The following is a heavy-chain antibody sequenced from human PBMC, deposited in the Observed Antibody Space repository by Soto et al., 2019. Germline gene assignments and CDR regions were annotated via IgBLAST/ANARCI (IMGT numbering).Heavy chain of an antibody. CDR3: ARHTNTDLRWFGEFMFDY. D-gene: IGHD3-10*01. Sequence: SETLSLTCTVSGGSISNYYWSWIRQPPGKGLEWIGYIYSSGSTNYNPSLKSRVTMSVDTSKNQFSLKLSSVTAADTAVYYCARHTNTDLRWFGEFMFDYWGQGTLVTVSS. V-gene: IGHV4-59*08. CDR2: IYSSGST. J-gene: IGHJ4*02. CDR1: GGSISNYY.